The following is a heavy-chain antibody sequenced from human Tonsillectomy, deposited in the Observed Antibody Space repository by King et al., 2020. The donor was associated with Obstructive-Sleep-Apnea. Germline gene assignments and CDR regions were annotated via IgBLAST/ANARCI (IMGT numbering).Heavy chain of an antibody. CDR1: GYTFTSYD. CDR3: SSTVVPLAAPDDH. Sequence: VQLVESGAEVKKPGASVKVSCRASGYTFTSYDINWVRQATGQGLEWVGRVSPNSGNTGYAQKVQGRGTMTRNTSISTAYMELSSLISEDTAVSYCSSTVVPLAAPDDHWGQGTLVTVSS. V-gene: IGHV1-8*01. D-gene: IGHD4-23*01. CDR2: VSPNSGNT. J-gene: IGHJ4*02.